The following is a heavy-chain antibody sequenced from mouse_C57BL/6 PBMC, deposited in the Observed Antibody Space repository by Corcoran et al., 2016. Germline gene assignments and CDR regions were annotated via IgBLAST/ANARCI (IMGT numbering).Heavy chain of an antibody. CDR2: INPNNGGT. D-gene: IGHD1-1*01. CDR3: ARVGSSLYYFDY. V-gene: IGHV1-26*01. Sequence: EVQLQQSGPELVKPGASVKISCKASGYTFTDYYMNWVKQSHGKSLEWIGDINPNNGGTSYNQTLKGKATLTVDKSSSPDYMELSSLTSEDSAVYYCARVGSSLYYFDYWGQGTTLTVSA. J-gene: IGHJ2*01. CDR1: GYTFTDYY.